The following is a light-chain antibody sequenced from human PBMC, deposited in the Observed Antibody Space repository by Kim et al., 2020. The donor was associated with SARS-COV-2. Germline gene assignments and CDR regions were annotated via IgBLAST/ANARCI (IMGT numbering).Light chain of an antibody. Sequence: QSGLTQPPSASGTPGQRVTISCSGSSSNIGSHTVNWYQQLPGTAPKLLIYNSNQRPSVVPDRFSGSKSDTSASLAISGLQSEDEADYSCAAWDDSLTGWVFGGGTQLTVL. CDR1: SSNIGSHT. J-gene: IGLJ3*02. CDR2: NSN. CDR3: AAWDDSLTGWV. V-gene: IGLV1-44*01.